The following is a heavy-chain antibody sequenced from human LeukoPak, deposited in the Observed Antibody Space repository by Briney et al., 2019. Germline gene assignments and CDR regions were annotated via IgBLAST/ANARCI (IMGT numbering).Heavy chain of an antibody. Sequence: GGSLRLSCAASGFTFSSYGMNWVRQAPGKGLEWVSAISGSGGTTYYADSVRGRFTISRDNSRNTLYLQMNSLRADDTAVYYCAVNGWYGYWGQGTLVTVSS. J-gene: IGHJ4*02. D-gene: IGHD6-19*01. CDR1: GFTFSSYG. CDR2: ISGSGGTT. CDR3: AVNGWYGY. V-gene: IGHV3-23*01.